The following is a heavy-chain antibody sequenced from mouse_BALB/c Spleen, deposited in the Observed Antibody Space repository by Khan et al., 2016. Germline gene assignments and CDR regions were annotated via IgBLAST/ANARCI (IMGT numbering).Heavy chain of an antibody. J-gene: IGHJ4*01. Sequence: EVELVESGGGLVQPGGSLKLSCAASGFTFSTYAMSWVRQTPDKRLELVATINSNGGSTYYPDNMKGRFTISRDNAKNTLYLQMSSLKSEDTAMYYCARVRQAVDYWGQGTSVTVSS. V-gene: IGHV5-6-3*01. CDR1: GFTFSTYA. CDR3: ARVRQAVDY. D-gene: IGHD2-14*01. CDR2: INSNGGST.